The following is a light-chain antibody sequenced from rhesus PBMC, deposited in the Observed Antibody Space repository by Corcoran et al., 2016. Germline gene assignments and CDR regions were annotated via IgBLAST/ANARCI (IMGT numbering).Light chain of an antibody. CDR1: QSVSNN. Sequence: EIVMTQSPATLSLSPGERATLSCRASQSVSNNLAWYQQKPGQAPKLLIYGASSRATGIPDRFSGSGSGREFTLTISSLEPEDVGVYYCQQDYSWPLTFGGGTKVELK. J-gene: IGKJ4*01. V-gene: IGKV3-42*01. CDR3: QQDYSWPLT. CDR2: GAS.